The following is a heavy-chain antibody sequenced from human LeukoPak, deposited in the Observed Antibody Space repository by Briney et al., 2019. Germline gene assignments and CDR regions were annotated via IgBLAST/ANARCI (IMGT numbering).Heavy chain of an antibody. V-gene: IGHV1-24*01. CDR3: ATARRAGAVWFGP. J-gene: IGHJ5*02. D-gene: IGHD6-13*01. CDR1: GYTRPALA. CDR2: FDPEDGET. Sequence: ASVNVSCKVSGYTRPALAMPGVRQARGKGLEGMGVFDPEDGETIYAQQFQGRVTMTDDTSTYTAYMELSSLRSEDTAVYYCATARRAGAVWFGPWGQGTLVTVSS.